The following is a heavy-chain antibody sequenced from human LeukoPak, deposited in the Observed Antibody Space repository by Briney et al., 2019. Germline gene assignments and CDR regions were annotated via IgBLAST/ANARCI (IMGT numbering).Heavy chain of an antibody. CDR2: IYSGGST. CDR3: ARGSYDFWSGYYTTAYYFDY. V-gene: IGHV3-53*01. D-gene: IGHD3-3*01. CDR1: GFTFSSYA. Sequence: GGSLRLSCAASGFTFSSYAMHWVRQAPGKGLEWVSVIYSGGSTYYADSVKGRFTISRDNSKNTLYLQMNSLRAEDTAVYYCARGSYDFWSGYYTTAYYFDYWGQGTLVTVSS. J-gene: IGHJ4*02.